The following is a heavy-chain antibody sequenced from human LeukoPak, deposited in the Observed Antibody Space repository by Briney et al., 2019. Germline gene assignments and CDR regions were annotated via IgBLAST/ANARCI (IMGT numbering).Heavy chain of an antibody. D-gene: IGHD6-19*01. V-gene: IGHV4-4*07. CDR1: GGSISSYY. CDR2: IYSDGST. Sequence: SETLSLTCTVSGGSISSYYWSWIRQPAGQGLEWIGRIYSDGSTNYNPSLKSRVTMSVDTSKNQFSLKLSSVTAADTAVYYCARDSAVAGFDYWGRGTLVTVSS. CDR3: ARDSAVAGFDY. J-gene: IGHJ4*02.